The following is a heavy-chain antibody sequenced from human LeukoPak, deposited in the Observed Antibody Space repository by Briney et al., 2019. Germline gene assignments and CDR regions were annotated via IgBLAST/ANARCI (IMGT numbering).Heavy chain of an antibody. CDR3: ARASFNVVFGNWFDP. V-gene: IGHV4-39*01. CDR1: SGSIGSSSNC. CDR2: VVLSGST. Sequence: SETLSLTCTLPSGSIGSSSNCWGWVRQAPGKGREWIANVVLSGSTFYKPSLKSRVTISVDTSKNQFSLKLRSVTAADTAIYYCARASFNVVFGNWFDPWGQGTLVTVSS. D-gene: IGHD2-8*01. J-gene: IGHJ5*02.